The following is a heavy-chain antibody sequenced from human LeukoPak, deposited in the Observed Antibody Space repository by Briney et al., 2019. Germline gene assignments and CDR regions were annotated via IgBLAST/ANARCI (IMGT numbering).Heavy chain of an antibody. D-gene: IGHD3-9*01. V-gene: IGHV4-59*02. Sequence: SETLSLTCTVSGGSVSNYYWSWFRQPPGKALEWIGCIYYSGSPNYNPSLKSRVTISIDTSKNQFSLRLSSVTAADTAVYYCAAASDILTGYPFDYWGQGTLVTVSS. CDR1: GGSVSNYY. CDR3: AAASDILTGYPFDY. CDR2: IYYSGSP. J-gene: IGHJ4*02.